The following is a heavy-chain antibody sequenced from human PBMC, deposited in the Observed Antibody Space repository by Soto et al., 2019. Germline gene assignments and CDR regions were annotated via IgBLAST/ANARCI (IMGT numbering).Heavy chain of an antibody. Sequence: QVQLVESGGGVVQPGKSLRLSCAASGFTFSSYGMHWVRQAPGKGLEWVAVLSYDGGSEYYSDSVKGRFTISRDNSKNTLFLQMNSLRTEDTAVYYCARAAKWLAYFDYWGQGTLVTVSS. J-gene: IGHJ4*02. V-gene: IGHV3-30*03. CDR3: ARAAKWLAYFDY. CDR2: LSYDGGSE. CDR1: GFTFSSYG. D-gene: IGHD6-19*01.